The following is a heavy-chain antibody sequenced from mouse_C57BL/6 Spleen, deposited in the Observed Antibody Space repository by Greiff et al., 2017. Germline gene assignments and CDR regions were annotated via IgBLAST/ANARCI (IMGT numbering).Heavy chain of an antibody. CDR1: GFTFSDYG. D-gene: IGHD2-2*01. CDR2: ISSGSSTI. CDR3: ARLPHYYAMDY. J-gene: IGHJ4*01. V-gene: IGHV5-17*01. Sequence: EVKLVESGGGLVKPGGSLKLSCAASGFTFSDYGMHWVRQAPGKGLEWVAYISSGSSTIYYADTVKGRFTISRDNAKNTLFLQMTSLRSEDTAMYYCARLPHYYAMDYWGQGTSVTVSS.